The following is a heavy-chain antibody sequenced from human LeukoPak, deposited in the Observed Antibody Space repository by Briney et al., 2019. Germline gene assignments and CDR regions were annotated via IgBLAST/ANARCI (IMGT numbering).Heavy chain of an antibody. V-gene: IGHV3-23*01. CDR1: GFTFSSYA. D-gene: IGHD5-18*01. CDR2: ISGSGGST. CDR3: AKDWGVGGGYRLWGPYHYYYGMDV. Sequence: PGGSLRLSCAASGFTFSSYAMSWVRQAPGKGLEWVSAISGSGGSTYYADSVKGRFTISRDNSKNTLYLQMNSLRAEDTAVYYCAKDWGVGGGYRLWGPYHYYYGMDVWGQGTTVTVSS. J-gene: IGHJ6*02.